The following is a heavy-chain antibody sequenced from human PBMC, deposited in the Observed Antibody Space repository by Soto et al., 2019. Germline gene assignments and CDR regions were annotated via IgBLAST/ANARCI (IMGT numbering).Heavy chain of an antibody. V-gene: IGHV4-34*01. CDR1: GGSFSGYY. CDR2: INHSGGT. D-gene: IGHD3-10*02. CDR3: AMSTVFGVDAFDI. Sequence: SETLSLTCAVYGGSFSGYYWSWIRQPPGKGLEWIGEINHSGGTNYNPSLKSRVTISVDTSKNQFSLKLSSVTAADTAVYYCAMSTVFGVDAFDIWGQGTMVTVS. J-gene: IGHJ3*02.